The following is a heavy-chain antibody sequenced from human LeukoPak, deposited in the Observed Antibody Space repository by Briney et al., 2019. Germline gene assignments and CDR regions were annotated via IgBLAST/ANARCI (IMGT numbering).Heavy chain of an antibody. J-gene: IGHJ4*02. CDR2: IYSGGST. V-gene: IGHV3-53*01. CDR3: ARLSHFDY. CDR1: GFTVSSNY. Sequence: GGSLRLSCAVSGFTVSSNYMSWVRQAPGKGLEWVSVIYSGGSTYYADSVKGRFTISRDNSKNTLYLQMNSLRAEDTAVYYCARLSHFDYWGQGTLVTVSS.